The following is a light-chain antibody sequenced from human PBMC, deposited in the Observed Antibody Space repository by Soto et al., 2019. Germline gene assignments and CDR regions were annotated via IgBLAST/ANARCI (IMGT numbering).Light chain of an antibody. CDR1: QSIGSW. J-gene: IGKJ5*01. V-gene: IGKV1-5*03. Sequence: DIQMTQSPSTLSASVGDRVTITCRASQSIGSWLAWYQQKPGKAPNLLIYKASSLESGVPSRFSGSGSGTEFTLTISSLQPDDFATYYCQQYNSYPITFGHGTRLEIK. CDR3: QQYNSYPIT. CDR2: KAS.